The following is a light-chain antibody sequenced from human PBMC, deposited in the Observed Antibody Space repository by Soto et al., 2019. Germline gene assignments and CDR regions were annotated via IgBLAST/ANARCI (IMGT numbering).Light chain of an antibody. CDR1: QSVSSSY. J-gene: IGKJ1*01. CDR2: GAS. CDR3: QHYNSNPWT. Sequence: EIVLTQSPGSLSLSPGERATLSCRASQSVSSSYLAWYQQKPGQAPRLLIYGASSRATGIPDRFSGSGSGAEFTLTITSLQPDDFATYYCQHYNSNPWTFGQGTKVDIK. V-gene: IGKV3-20*01.